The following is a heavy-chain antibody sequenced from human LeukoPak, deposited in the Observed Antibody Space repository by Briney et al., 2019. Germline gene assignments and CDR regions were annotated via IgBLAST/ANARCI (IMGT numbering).Heavy chain of an antibody. J-gene: IGHJ5*02. V-gene: IGHV4-4*02. D-gene: IGHD6-13*01. CDR1: GGSISSSNW. CDR2: IYHSGST. Sequence: SGTLSLTCAVSGGSISSSNWWSWVRQPPGKGLEWIGEIYHSGSTNYNPSLKSRVTISVDTSKNQFSLKLSSVTAADTAVYYCARGDYSSSWYEYNWFDPWGQGTLVTVSS. CDR3: ARGDYSSSWYEYNWFDP.